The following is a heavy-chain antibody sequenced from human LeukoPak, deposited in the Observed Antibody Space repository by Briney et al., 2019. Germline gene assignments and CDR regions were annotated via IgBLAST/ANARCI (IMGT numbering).Heavy chain of an antibody. V-gene: IGHV3-30*18. D-gene: IGHD1-7*01. CDR1: GFTFSSYG. Sequence: GRALRLSCAASGFTFSSYGVHWVRQAPGKGLEWGAVISYDGSNKYYADCVKVRFTISRENSKNTLYLQMNSLGAEDTAVYYCSKGETDTGTLTHVYWGQGTLVTVSS. CDR2: ISYDGSNK. J-gene: IGHJ4*02. CDR3: SKGETDTGTLTHVY.